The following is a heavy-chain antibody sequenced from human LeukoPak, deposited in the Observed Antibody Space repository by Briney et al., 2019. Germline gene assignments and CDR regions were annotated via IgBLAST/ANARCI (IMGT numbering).Heavy chain of an antibody. CDR2: IYTGGST. Sequence: GGSLRLSCAVSGFAVSTNFMRWVRQAPGKGLECVSLIYTGGSTYSADYVKGRFTISRDNSKNTLYLQMNSLRAEDTAVYYCARVHDFWSGSRRDDALDVWGQGTLVTVSS. CDR3: ARVHDFWSGSRRDDALDV. CDR1: GFAVSTNF. J-gene: IGHJ3*01. V-gene: IGHV3-53*01. D-gene: IGHD3-3*01.